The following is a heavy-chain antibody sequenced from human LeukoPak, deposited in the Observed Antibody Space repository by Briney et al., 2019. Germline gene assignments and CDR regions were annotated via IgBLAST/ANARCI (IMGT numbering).Heavy chain of an antibody. CDR1: GGSFSGYY. J-gene: IGHJ4*02. CDR3: ARNCPPDY. CDR2: INHSGST. Sequence: SETLSLTCAVYGGSFSGYYWSWIRQPPGKGLEWIGEINHSGSTNYNPSLKSRVTISVDTSKNQFSLKLSSVTAADTAVYYCARNCPPDYWGQGTLVTVSS. D-gene: IGHD2-15*01. V-gene: IGHV4-34*01.